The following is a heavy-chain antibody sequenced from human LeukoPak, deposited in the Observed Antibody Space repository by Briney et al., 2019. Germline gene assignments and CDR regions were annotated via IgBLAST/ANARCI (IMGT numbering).Heavy chain of an antibody. CDR1: GGSISSYY. Sequence: TSETLSLTCTVSGGSISSYYWSWLRQPPGKGLEYIGYTHYSGSTNYNPSLKSRVTISLDTSGNQFSLKLSSVTAADTAVYYCASGYCGGACQLGGVDMWGQGTMVTVSS. J-gene: IGHJ3*02. D-gene: IGHD2-21*02. CDR3: ASGYCGGACQLGGVDM. CDR2: THYSGST. V-gene: IGHV4-59*01.